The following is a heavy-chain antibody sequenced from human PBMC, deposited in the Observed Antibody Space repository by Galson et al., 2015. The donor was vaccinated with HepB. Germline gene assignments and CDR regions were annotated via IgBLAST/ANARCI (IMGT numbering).Heavy chain of an antibody. J-gene: IGHJ6*02. CDR3: ARYGYSHGMDV. D-gene: IGHD2-8*01. CDR1: EFTFSSYW. CDR2: IKQDGSEK. V-gene: IGHV3-7*03. Sequence: SLRLSCAASEFTFSSYWMSWVRQAPGKGLERVANIKQDGSEKYYVDSVKGRFTISRDNARNSLYLQMSSLRAEDTAVYYCARYGYSHGMDVWGQGTTVTVS.